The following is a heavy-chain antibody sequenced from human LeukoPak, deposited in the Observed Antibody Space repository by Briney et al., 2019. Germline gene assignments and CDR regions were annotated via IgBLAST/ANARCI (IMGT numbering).Heavy chain of an antibody. D-gene: IGHD3-16*01. CDR2: ISGSGGST. CDR1: GFTFSSYD. Sequence: GGSLRLSCAASGFTFSSYDMSWVRQAPGKGLEWVSVISGSGGSTYYADSVKGRFTISRDNSKNTLYLQMSSLRAEDTAAYYCAKEITVARFGRLGRGMDVWGQGTTVTVSS. V-gene: IGHV3-23*01. CDR3: AKEITVARFGRLGRGMDV. J-gene: IGHJ6*02.